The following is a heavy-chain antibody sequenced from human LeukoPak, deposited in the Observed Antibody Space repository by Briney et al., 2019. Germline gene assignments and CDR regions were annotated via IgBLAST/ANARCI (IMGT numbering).Heavy chain of an antibody. D-gene: IGHD3-9*01. Sequence: GGSLRLSCTASGFTFSRYVMSWVRQAPGKGLEWVSGISGSGNSTHYADSVKGRVTISRDNFQNTLYLEMDGLRVEDTAVYYCARDQAFDWFYYDYGMDVWGQGTTVTVSS. J-gene: IGHJ6*02. CDR1: GFTFSRYV. V-gene: IGHV3-23*01. CDR3: ARDQAFDWFYYDYGMDV. CDR2: ISGSGNST.